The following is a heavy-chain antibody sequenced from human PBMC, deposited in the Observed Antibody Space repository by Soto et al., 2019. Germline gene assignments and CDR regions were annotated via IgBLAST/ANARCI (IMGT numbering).Heavy chain of an antibody. Sequence: QVQLQESVPVLVKPSWTLSLTCAVSGGSISSSNWWRWGRQPPGKGLEWIGEIYQSGSTNYNPSLKRRVTISVDKSKNQFSRKLSSVTAADTAVYYCARDVLRGDYVLHWGQGTLVTVSS. CDR2: IYQSGST. CDR3: ARDVLRGDYVLH. J-gene: IGHJ1*01. V-gene: IGHV4-4*02. CDR1: GGSISSSNW.